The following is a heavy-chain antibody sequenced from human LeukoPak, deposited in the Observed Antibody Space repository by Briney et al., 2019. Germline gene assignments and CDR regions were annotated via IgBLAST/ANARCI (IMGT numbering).Heavy chain of an antibody. V-gene: IGHV4-34*01. Sequence: SETLSLTCAVYGGSFSGYYWSWIRRPPGKGLEWIGEINHSGSTNYNPSLKSRVTISVDTSKNQFSLKLSSVTAADTAVYYCARVVVMDWFDPWGQGTLVTVSS. CDR2: INHSGST. CDR1: GGSFSGYY. J-gene: IGHJ5*02. CDR3: ARVVVMDWFDP. D-gene: IGHD3-22*01.